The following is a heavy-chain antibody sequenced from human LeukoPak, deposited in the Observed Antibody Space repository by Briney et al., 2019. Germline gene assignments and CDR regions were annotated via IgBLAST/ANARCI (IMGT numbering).Heavy chain of an antibody. D-gene: IGHD5-24*01. CDR3: AKDREGYGDYYDY. V-gene: IGHV3-23*01. Sequence: GGSLRLSCAASGFTFSSYAMSWVHQAPGKGLEWVSAISGSGGSTYYADSVKGRFTISRDNSKNTLYLQMNSLRAEDTAVYYCAKDREGYGDYYDYWGQGTLVTVSS. CDR1: GFTFSSYA. J-gene: IGHJ4*02. CDR2: ISGSGGST.